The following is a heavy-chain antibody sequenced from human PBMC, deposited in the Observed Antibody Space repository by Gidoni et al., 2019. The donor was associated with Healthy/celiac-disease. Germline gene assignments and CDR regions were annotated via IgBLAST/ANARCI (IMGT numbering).Heavy chain of an antibody. D-gene: IGHD3-10*01. V-gene: IGHV3-48*01. CDR2: ISSSSSTI. Sequence: EVQLVASGGGLVQPGGSLRLSCAASGFTFSSYSMNWVRQAPGKVLEWVSYISSSSSTIYYADSVKGLFTISRDNAKNSLYLQMNSLRAEDTAVYYCAISWSYYGSGRYYPVFDYWGQGTLVTVSS. CDR3: AISWSYYGSGRYYPVFDY. J-gene: IGHJ4*02. CDR1: GFTFSSYS.